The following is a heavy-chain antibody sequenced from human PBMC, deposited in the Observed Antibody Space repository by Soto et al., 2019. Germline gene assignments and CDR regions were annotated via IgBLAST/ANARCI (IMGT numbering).Heavy chain of an antibody. D-gene: IGHD3-22*01. CDR2: ISSSSSYI. CDR3: ARGLSSGYYYEFIPDY. J-gene: IGHJ4*02. Sequence: SLRLSCAASGFTFSSYSMNWVRQAPGKGLEWVSSISSSSSYIYYADSVKGRFTISRDNAKNSLYLQMNSLRAEDTAVYYFARGLSSGYYYEFIPDYWGQGTLVTVSS. V-gene: IGHV3-21*01. CDR1: GFTFSSYS.